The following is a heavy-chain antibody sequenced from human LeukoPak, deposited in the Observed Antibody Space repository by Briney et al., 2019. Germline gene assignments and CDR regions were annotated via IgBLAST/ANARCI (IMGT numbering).Heavy chain of an antibody. D-gene: IGHD6-13*01. J-gene: IGHJ4*02. V-gene: IGHV3-23*01. CDR1: GFTFSSYA. CDR3: AKDPDPAAGTGY. CDR2: ISGSGGST. Sequence: GGSLRLSCAASGFTFSSYAMSWGRQAPGEGLGWVSAISGSGGSTYYADSVKGRFTISRDNSKNTLYLQMNSLRAEDTAVYYCAKDPDPAAGTGYWGQGTLVTVSS.